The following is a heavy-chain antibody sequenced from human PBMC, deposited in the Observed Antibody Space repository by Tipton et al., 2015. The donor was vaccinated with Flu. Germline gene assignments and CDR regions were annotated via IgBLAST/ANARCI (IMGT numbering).Heavy chain of an antibody. CDR3: ARLSYYDVDLKNFYFDH. J-gene: IGHJ4*02. CDR2: IYPSGTT. V-gene: IGHV4-59*05. D-gene: IGHD3-10*02. Sequence: TLSLTCSVSTDSFSDYYWSWVRQPAGKGLEWIGRIYPSGTTYYNPSLKSRVTISVDTSKSQFSLKLRSVTAADTAVYYCARLSYYDVDLKNFYFDHWGQGALVTVSS. CDR1: TDSFSDYY.